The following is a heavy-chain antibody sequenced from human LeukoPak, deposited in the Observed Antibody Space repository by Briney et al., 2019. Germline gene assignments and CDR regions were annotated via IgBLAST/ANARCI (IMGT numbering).Heavy chain of an antibody. Sequence: PSDTLSLTCTVSGGSITSYYWSWIRQPPGKGLEWIGYIYYSGSTNYNPSLKSRVTISVDTSKNQFSLKLSSVTAADTAVYYCASGGVNYKIAGLWGQGALVTVSS. CDR2: IYYSGST. J-gene: IGHJ4*02. CDR1: GGSITSYY. CDR3: ASGGVNYKIAGL. V-gene: IGHV4-59*07. D-gene: IGHD3-16*01.